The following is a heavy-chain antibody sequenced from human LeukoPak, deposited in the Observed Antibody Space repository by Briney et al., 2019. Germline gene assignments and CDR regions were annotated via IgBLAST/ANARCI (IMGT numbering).Heavy chain of an antibody. CDR3: ASLGGY. Sequence: GGSLRLSCAASGLTLSNFLMHWVRQVPGKGLVWVSRISPDGSKSIYADFVKGRFIISRDNAKNALYLQMNSLRAEDTAMYYCASLGGYWGQGTLVAVSS. V-gene: IGHV3-74*01. CDR1: GLTLSNFL. D-gene: IGHD3-16*01. CDR2: ISPDGSKS. J-gene: IGHJ4*02.